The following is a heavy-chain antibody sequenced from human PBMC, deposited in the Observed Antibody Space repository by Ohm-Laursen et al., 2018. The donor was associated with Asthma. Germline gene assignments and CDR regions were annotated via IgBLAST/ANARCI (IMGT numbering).Heavy chain of an antibody. CDR3: AREMTVETRAFDI. Sequence: TLSLTCVVSGGSISSGGYSWSWIRQPPGKGLEWIGYIYHSGSTYYNPSLKSRVTISVDRSKNQFSLKLSSVTAADTAVYYCAREMTVETRAFDIWGQGRMVTVSS. D-gene: IGHD4-23*01. CDR1: GGSISSGGYS. CDR2: IYHSGST. J-gene: IGHJ3*02. V-gene: IGHV4-30-2*01.